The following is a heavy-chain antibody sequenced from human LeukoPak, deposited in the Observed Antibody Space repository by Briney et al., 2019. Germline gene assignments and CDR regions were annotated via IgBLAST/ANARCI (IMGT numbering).Heavy chain of an antibody. D-gene: IGHD3-10*01. CDR3: ASRGYGSGSSY. V-gene: IGHV4-34*01. Sequence: SETLSLTCAVYGGSFSGDYWSWIRQPPGKGLEWIGEINHSGSTNYNPSLKSRVTISVDTSKNQFSLKLSSVTAADTAVYYCASRGYGSGSSYWGQGTLVTVSS. J-gene: IGHJ4*02. CDR2: INHSGST. CDR1: GGSFSGDY.